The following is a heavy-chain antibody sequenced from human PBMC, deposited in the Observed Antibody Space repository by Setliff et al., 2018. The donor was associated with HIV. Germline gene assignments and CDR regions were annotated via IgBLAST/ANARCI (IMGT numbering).Heavy chain of an antibody. Sequence: SETLSLTCTVSGDAVTSGGFYWTWVRQFPGKGLEWIGQMYSSGSTHYNPSLQSQVTISIDRPKNQFSLKLTSVTAADTAVYYCARGSSFLDIWGRGTKVTV. CDR2: MYSSGST. CDR1: GDAVTSGGFY. CDR3: ARGSSFLDI. J-gene: IGHJ6*03. V-gene: IGHV4-31*01.